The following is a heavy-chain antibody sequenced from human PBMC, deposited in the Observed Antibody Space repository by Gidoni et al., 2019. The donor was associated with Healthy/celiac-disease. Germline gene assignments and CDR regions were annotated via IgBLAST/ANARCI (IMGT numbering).Heavy chain of an antibody. D-gene: IGHD2-15*01. V-gene: IGHV2-70*01. Sequence: QVTLRESGPALVKPTQTLTLTCPFSGFSLSTSGMCVSWIRPPPGKALEWLALIDWDDDKYYSTSLKTRLTISKDTSKNQVVLTMTNMDPVDTATYDCARIRASGGSCYSPDYWGQGTLVTVSS. CDR3: ARIRASGGSCYSPDY. CDR1: GFSLSTSGMC. J-gene: IGHJ4*02. CDR2: IDWDDDK.